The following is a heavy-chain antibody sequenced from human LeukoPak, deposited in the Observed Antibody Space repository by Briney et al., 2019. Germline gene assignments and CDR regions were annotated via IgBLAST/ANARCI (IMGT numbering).Heavy chain of an antibody. D-gene: IGHD3-9*01. CDR2: ISGSGGST. V-gene: IGHV3-23*01. Sequence: GGSLRLSCAASGFTLSTYAMTWVRQAPGKGLEWVSGISGSGGSTYYADSVKGRFTISRDNSKNTLYLQMNSLRAEDTAVYYCAKPVLTGYYIFDYWGQGTLVTVSS. CDR3: AKPVLTGYYIFDY. J-gene: IGHJ4*02. CDR1: GFTLSTYA.